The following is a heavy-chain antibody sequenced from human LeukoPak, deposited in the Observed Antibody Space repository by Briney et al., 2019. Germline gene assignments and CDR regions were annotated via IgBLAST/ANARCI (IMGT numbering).Heavy chain of an antibody. CDR1: GYTFTSYY. J-gene: IGHJ4*02. D-gene: IGHD6-6*01. Sequence: ASVKVSCKASGYTFTSYYIHWVRQAPGQGLEWMGVINSRSGGTTYAQKFQGRVTMTRDTSTSTAYMELSSLRSEDTAVYYCASSATYSSSSGRDYWGQGTLVTVSS. CDR2: INSRSGGT. CDR3: ASSATYSSSSGRDY. V-gene: IGHV1-46*01.